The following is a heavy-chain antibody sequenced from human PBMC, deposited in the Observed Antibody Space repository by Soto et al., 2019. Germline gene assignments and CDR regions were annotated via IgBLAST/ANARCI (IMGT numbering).Heavy chain of an antibody. D-gene: IGHD6-13*01. J-gene: IGHJ6*02. Sequence: GASVKVSCKASGYTFTGYYMHWVRQAPGQGLGWMGWINPNSGGTNYAQKFQGWVTMTRDTSISTAYMELSRLRSDDTAVYYCARDRAAAASDYYYYYGMDVWGQGTTVTVSS. CDR2: INPNSGGT. V-gene: IGHV1-2*04. CDR3: ARDRAAAASDYYYYYGMDV. CDR1: GYTFTGYY.